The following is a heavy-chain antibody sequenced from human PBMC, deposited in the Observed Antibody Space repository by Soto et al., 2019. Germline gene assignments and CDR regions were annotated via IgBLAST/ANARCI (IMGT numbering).Heavy chain of an antibody. CDR1: GDSVSSNTAA. CDR2: TYYRSNWRH. J-gene: IGHJ4*02. D-gene: IGHD6-19*01. V-gene: IGHV6-1*01. CDR3: VRGVAGSGFDL. Sequence: SQTLSLTCAISGDSVSSNTAAWNWIRSSPSRGLEWLGRTYYRSNWRHDYAVSVKSRITVNPDTSKNHFSLQLNSVTSDDTAVYYCVRGVAGSGFDLWGQGTLVTVSS.